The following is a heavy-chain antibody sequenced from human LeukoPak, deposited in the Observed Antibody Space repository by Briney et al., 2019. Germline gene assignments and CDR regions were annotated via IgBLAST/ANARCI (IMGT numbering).Heavy chain of an antibody. D-gene: IGHD5-12*01. CDR1: GFTFSNYW. V-gene: IGHV3-7*01. CDR3: VRDGGVSGYDLLDY. CDR2: INQDGSEE. Sequence: PGGSLRLSCAASGFTFSNYWKTWVRQAPGKGLEWVAHINQDGSEEHYMDSVKARFTISRDNAKNSLSLQMNSLRAEDTAVYYCVRDGGVSGYDLLDYWGQGTLVTVSS. J-gene: IGHJ4*02.